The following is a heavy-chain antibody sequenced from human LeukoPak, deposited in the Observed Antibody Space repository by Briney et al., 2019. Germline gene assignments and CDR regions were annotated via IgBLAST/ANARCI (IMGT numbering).Heavy chain of an antibody. CDR2: IYPGDSDT. Sequence: GESLQISCKGSGYSFTSYWIGWVRQMPGKGLEWMGIIYPGDSDTRYSPSFQGQVTISADKSISTAHLQWSSLKASDTAMYYCARQRLKGLRLGELSSNDYYYYGMDVWGQGTTVTVSS. CDR1: GYSFTSYW. CDR3: ARQRLKGLRLGELSSNDYYYYGMDV. D-gene: IGHD3-16*02. J-gene: IGHJ6*02. V-gene: IGHV5-51*01.